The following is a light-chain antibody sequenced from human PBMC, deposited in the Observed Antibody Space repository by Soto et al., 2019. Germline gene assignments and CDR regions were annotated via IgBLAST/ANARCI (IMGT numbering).Light chain of an antibody. Sequence: EIVLTQSPGTLSLSPGERATLSCRASQSVSSSYLAWYQQKPGQAPRLLIYGASSRATGIPDRFSGSGSGTDFTLTISRLEPEDFALYYCQQYGSSPLTFGQGTKVDIK. V-gene: IGKV3-20*01. CDR2: GAS. CDR3: QQYGSSPLT. CDR1: QSVSSSY. J-gene: IGKJ1*01.